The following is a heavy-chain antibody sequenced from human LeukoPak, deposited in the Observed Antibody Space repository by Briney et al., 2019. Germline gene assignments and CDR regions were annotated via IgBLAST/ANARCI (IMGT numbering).Heavy chain of an antibody. J-gene: IGHJ5*02. CDR1: GVSLSDYY. Sequence: PSETLSLTCSVYGVSLSDYYWSWIRQPPGKGLEWIGEVTHSGSTNYKSSLKSRLTISVDMSKNQFSLKLTSVTAADTAIYYCSRRGQWLGRWFDPWGQGTLVTVSS. CDR2: VTHSGST. CDR3: SRRGQWLGRWFDP. V-gene: IGHV4-34*01. D-gene: IGHD6-19*01.